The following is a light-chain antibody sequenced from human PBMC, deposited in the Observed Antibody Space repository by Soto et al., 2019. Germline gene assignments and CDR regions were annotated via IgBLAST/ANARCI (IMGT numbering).Light chain of an antibody. Sequence: DTQMTQSPSSLSASVGDRISITCLASQTVSTYLNWYQQKPGKAPTLLISATSTLQSGVPSRFSGSGSGTEFTLTITSLQPEDFATYYCQQTYTTPRTFGQGTKVAIK. CDR2: ATS. CDR1: QTVSTY. V-gene: IGKV1-39*01. CDR3: QQTYTTPRT. J-gene: IGKJ1*01.